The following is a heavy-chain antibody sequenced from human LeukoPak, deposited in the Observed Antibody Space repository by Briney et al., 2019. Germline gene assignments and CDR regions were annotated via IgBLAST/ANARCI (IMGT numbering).Heavy chain of an antibody. Sequence: PGGSLRLSCAASGFTFSNYWMSWVRQAPGKGLEWVANIKPDGNEKYYVDSLKGRFTISRDNAKNSLYLQMNNLTVEDTALYYCARDTRLVVVVVAATGLDYWGQGALVTVSS. J-gene: IGHJ4*02. CDR2: IKPDGNEK. CDR3: ARDTRLVVVVVAATGLDY. D-gene: IGHD2-15*01. V-gene: IGHV3-7*01. CDR1: GFTFSNYW.